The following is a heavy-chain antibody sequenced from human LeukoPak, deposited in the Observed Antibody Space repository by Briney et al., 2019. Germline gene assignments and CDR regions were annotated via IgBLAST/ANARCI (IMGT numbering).Heavy chain of an antibody. CDR2: IRSSGNIV. V-gene: IGHV3-48*01. Sequence: GGSLRLSCAASGFTFSSYNMNWVRQAPGKGLEWISFIRSSGNIVYYADSVKGRFTISRDNAKTSLYLQMNSLRAGDTAVYYCVREGGWDSGSYSAYWGQGTLVTVSS. CDR1: GFTFSSYN. CDR3: VREGGWDSGSYSAY. J-gene: IGHJ4*02. D-gene: IGHD3-10*01.